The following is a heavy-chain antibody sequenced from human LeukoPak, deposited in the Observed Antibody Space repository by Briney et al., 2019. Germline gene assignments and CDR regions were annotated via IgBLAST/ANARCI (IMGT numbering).Heavy chain of an antibody. CDR1: GYTFTGYY. V-gene: IGHV1-2*02. Sequence: ASVKVSCKASGYTFTGYYLHWVRQAPGQGLEWMGWINPKSGGTNYAQKFQGRVTVTRDTSIDTAYMELSRLRSEDTAVYYCARTKYGSGSYPGAKYYYYMDVWGKGTTVTISS. CDR3: ARTKYGSGSYPGAKYYYYMDV. J-gene: IGHJ6*03. D-gene: IGHD3-10*01. CDR2: INPKSGGT.